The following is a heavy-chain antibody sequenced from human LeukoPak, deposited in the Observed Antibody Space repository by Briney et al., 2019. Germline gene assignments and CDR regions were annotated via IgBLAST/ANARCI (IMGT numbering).Heavy chain of an antibody. V-gene: IGHV3-21*04. D-gene: IGHD1-14*01. Sequence: GGSLRPSCAASGFTFSSYSMNWVRQAPGKGLEWVSSISSSSSYIYYADSVKGRFTISRDNSKNTLYLQMNSLRAEDTAVYYCAKDEGLEPAYWGQGTLVTVSS. CDR2: ISSSSSYI. CDR1: GFTFSSYS. J-gene: IGHJ4*02. CDR3: AKDEGLEPAY.